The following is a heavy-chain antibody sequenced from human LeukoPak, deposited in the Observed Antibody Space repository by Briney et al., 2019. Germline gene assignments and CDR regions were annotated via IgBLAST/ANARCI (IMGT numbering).Heavy chain of an antibody. J-gene: IGHJ5*02. CDR2: IYSSGRT. V-gene: IGHV4-59*12. CDR1: GFTFSSYG. Sequence: GTLRLSCAASGFTFSSYGMSWVRQPPGKGLEWIGCIYSSGRTHYSPSLRSRVSISTDMSQNQFSLKLSSVTAADTAVYYCASADSSGWYNWFDPWGQGTLVTVSS. CDR3: ASADSSGWYNWFDP. D-gene: IGHD6-19*01.